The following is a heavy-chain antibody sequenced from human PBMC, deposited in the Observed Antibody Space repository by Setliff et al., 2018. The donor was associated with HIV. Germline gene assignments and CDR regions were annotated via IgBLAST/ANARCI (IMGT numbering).Heavy chain of an antibody. J-gene: IGHJ6*03. D-gene: IGHD2-2*01. Sequence: ASVKVSCKTSGYTFNDYYIQWVRQTPGQGLEWMGWINPKTGDTSYAQKFHGWVTLTRDTSITTAYLEVRSDDTAVYYCARGSTAVNYYYYSIDVWGKGTTVTVSS. CDR3: ARGSTAVNYYYYSIDV. CDR1: GYTFNDYY. V-gene: IGHV1-2*04. CDR2: INPKTGDT.